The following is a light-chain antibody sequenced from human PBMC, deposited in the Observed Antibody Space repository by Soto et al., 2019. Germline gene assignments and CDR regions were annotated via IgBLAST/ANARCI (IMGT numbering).Light chain of an antibody. CDR3: QQYGSSPFT. J-gene: IGKJ4*01. Sequence: EIVLTQSPGTLSLSPGERATLSCRASQSVSSSHLAWYQQKPGQAPRLLMYGASSRATDIPDRFSGSVSGTDFTLTISGLEPEDFAVYYCQQYGSSPFTFGGGTNVEI. V-gene: IGKV3-20*01. CDR2: GAS. CDR1: QSVSSSH.